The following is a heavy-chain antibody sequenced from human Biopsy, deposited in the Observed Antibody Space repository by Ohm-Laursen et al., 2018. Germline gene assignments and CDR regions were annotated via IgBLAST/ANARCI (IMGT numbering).Heavy chain of an antibody. V-gene: IGHV4-59*01. J-gene: IGHJ4*02. CDR1: RDSISNYY. CDR2: IYYTGST. CDR3: ARMPHFDY. Sequence: SQTLSLTCTVSRDSISNYYWTWIRQSPGKGLEWIGYIYYTGSTNYNPSVKSRVTISVDTSKNQFSLKLNSVTAADTAVYYCARMPHFDYWGQGILVTVSS. D-gene: IGHD2-2*01.